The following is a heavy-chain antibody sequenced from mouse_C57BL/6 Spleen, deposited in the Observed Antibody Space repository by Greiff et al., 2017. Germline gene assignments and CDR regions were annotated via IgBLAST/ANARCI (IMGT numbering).Heavy chain of an antibody. CDR3: ARFKWGDWDFDV. D-gene: IGHD1-3*01. V-gene: IGHV5-17*01. CDR2: ISSGSSTI. Sequence: EVTLVESGGGLVKPGGSLKLSCAASGFTFSDYGMHWVRQAPETGLAWVAYISSGSSTIYSADTVTGRFTISRDNAKNTLLLQMTSLRSKDTAMYYCARFKWGDWDFDVWATGTTVTVAT. CDR1: GFTFSDYG. J-gene: IGHJ1*03.